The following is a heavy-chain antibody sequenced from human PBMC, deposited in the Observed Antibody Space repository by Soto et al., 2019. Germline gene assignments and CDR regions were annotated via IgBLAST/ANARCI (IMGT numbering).Heavy chain of an antibody. CDR2: IYYSGST. D-gene: IGHD3-16*01. J-gene: IGHJ6*02. CDR3: AYGLGGYSPGYYYGMDV. CDR1: GGSISSSSYY. V-gene: IGHV4-39*01. Sequence: SETLSLTCTVSGGSISSSSYYWGWIRKPPGKGLEWIGSIYYSGSTYYNPSLKSRVTISVDTSKNQFSLKLSSVTAADTAVYYCAYGLGGYSPGYYYGMDVWGQGTTVTVSS.